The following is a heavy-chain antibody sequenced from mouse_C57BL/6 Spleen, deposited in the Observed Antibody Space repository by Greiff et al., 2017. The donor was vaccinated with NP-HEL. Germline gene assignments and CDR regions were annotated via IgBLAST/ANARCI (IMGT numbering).Heavy chain of an antibody. V-gene: IGHV1-52*01. J-gene: IGHJ4*01. CDR2: IDPSDSET. CDR1: GYTFTSYW. D-gene: IGHD1-1*01. CDR3: ARAYYYGSLYYYAMDY. Sequence: QVRLQQPGAELVRPGSSVKLSCKASGYTFTSYWMHWVKQRPIQGLEWIGNIDPSDSETHYNQKFKDKATLTVDKSSSTAYMQLSSLTSEDSAVYYCARAYYYGSLYYYAMDYWGQGTSVTVSS.